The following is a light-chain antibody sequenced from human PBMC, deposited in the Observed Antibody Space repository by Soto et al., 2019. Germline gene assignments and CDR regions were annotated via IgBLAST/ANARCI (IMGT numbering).Light chain of an antibody. CDR2: EVT. Sequence: QSALTQPASVSGSPGQSITISCTGTSSDVGGYDYVSWYQQHPGKAPKLMIFEVTNRPSGVSNRFSGSKSGNTASLTISGLRAEEEADYYCSSFRSTSTLPYVFGTGTKLTVL. CDR3: SSFRSTSTLPYV. J-gene: IGLJ1*01. V-gene: IGLV2-14*01. CDR1: SSDVGGYDY.